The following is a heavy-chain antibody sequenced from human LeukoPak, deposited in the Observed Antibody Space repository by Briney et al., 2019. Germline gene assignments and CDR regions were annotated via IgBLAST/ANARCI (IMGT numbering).Heavy chain of an antibody. D-gene: IGHD2-2*01. V-gene: IGHV1-69*13. CDR3: ARDEGLVVPAANDYYGMDV. J-gene: IGHJ6*02. CDR1: GGTFSSYA. CDR2: IIPIFGTA. Sequence: SVKVSCKASGGTFSSYAISWVRQAPGQGLGWMGGIIPIFGTANYAQKFQGRVTITADESTSTAYMELSSLRSEDTAVYYCARDEGLVVPAANDYYGMDVWGQGATVTVSS.